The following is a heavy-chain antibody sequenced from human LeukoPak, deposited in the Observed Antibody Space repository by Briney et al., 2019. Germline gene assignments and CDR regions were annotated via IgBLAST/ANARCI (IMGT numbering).Heavy chain of an antibody. Sequence: SETLSLTCTVSGGSISSYYWSWIRQPPGKGLEWIGYIYTSGSTNYNPSLKSRVTISVDTSKNQFSLKLSSVTAADTAVYYCARDGAYDFWSGYSSGGRWFDPWGQGTLVTVSS. V-gene: IGHV4-4*09. CDR2: IYTSGST. CDR1: GGSISSYY. J-gene: IGHJ5*02. CDR3: ARDGAYDFWSGYSSGGRWFDP. D-gene: IGHD3-3*01.